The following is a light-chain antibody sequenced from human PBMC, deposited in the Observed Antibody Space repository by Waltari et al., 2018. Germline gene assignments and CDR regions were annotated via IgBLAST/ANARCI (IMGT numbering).Light chain of an antibody. V-gene: IGLV3-19*01. CDR2: GKE. CDR3: HSRNGRNNEVV. CDR1: SLRTSY. J-gene: IGLJ3*02. Sequence: SSELTQGPAVSVALGQTVKITCQGDSLRTSYASWEQLKPGQAPVLVLFGKEKRPSGIPDRFSGYSSGTTSSLTITGAQAEDEADYYCHSRNGRNNEVVFGGGTKLTVL.